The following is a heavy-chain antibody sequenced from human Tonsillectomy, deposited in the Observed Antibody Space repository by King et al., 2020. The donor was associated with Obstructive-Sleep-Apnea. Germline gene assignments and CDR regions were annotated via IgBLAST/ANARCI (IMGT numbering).Heavy chain of an antibody. J-gene: IGHJ4*02. D-gene: IGHD6-13*01. CDR2: ISWNSGSI. CDR3: AKRVRSSSWYFDY. CDR1: GLTFDDYA. Sequence: VQLVESGGGLVQPGRALRLSCAASGLTFDDYAMHWVRQAPGKGLEWVSGISWNSGSIGYGDSVKGRFTISRDNAKNSLYLQMNSLRAEDTALYYCAKRVRSSSWYFDYWGQGTLVTVSS. V-gene: IGHV3-9*01.